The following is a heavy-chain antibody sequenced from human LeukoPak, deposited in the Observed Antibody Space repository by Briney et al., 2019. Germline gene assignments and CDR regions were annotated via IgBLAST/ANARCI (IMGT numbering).Heavy chain of an antibody. V-gene: IGHV3-30*03. CDR1: GFTFSRHG. D-gene: IGHD3-3*01. CDR3: ARDRAWNYFDY. J-gene: IGHJ4*02. Sequence: GRSLRLSCAPTGFTFSRHGMHWVRQAPGKGLEWVAIISNDGSRKYYAHSVEGRFTISRDNSKNTLYLQMDSLRAEDTAVYYCARDRAWNYFDYWGQGTLVTVSS. CDR2: ISNDGSRK.